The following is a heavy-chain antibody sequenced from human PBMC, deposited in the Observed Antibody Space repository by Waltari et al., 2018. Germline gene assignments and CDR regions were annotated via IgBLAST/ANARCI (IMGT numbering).Heavy chain of an antibody. CDR3: ARGPYYYDSSGYYIFDY. CDR2: IYYSGST. Sequence: QLQLQESGPGLVKPSEILSLTCTVSGGSISSSSYYWGWIRQPPGKGLEWIGSIYYSGSTYYNPSLKSRVTISVDTSKNQFSLKLSSVTAADTAVYYCARGPYYYDSSGYYIFDYWGQGTLVTVSS. J-gene: IGHJ4*02. V-gene: IGHV4-39*07. D-gene: IGHD3-22*01. CDR1: GGSISSSSYY.